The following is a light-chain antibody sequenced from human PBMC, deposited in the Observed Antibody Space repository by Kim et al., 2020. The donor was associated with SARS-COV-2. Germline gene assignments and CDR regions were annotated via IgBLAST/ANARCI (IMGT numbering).Light chain of an antibody. CDR2: AAA. V-gene: IGKV1-39*01. Sequence: ASVGDRVTITCRASQSISSYLNWYQQKPGKAPKLLIYAAASLQSGVPSRFSGSGSGTDFTLTISSLQPEDFATYYCQQSYSTPQTFGQGTKVDIK. CDR3: QQSYSTPQT. CDR1: QSISSY. J-gene: IGKJ1*01.